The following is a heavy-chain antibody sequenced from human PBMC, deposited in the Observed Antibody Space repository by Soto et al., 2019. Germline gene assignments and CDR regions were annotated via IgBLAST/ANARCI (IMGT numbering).Heavy chain of an antibody. V-gene: IGHV1-46*01. CDR1: GYPFTDYF. CDR3: ARELYSCGGDCPYYMDY. Sequence: VSVKVSCKTSGYPFTDYFIHWVRQAPGQGLEWMGIISLYHHSTSYAQKFQGRLTVTADTSTTTVYMDLSSLTSEDSAVYWCARELYSCGGDCPYYMDYWGQGTLVTV. CDR2: ISLYHHST. D-gene: IGHD2-21*02. J-gene: IGHJ4*02.